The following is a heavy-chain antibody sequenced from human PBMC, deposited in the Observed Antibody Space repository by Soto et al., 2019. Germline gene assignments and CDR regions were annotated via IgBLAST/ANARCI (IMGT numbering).Heavy chain of an antibody. D-gene: IGHD2-15*01. Sequence: ASVKVSCKASGYTFTSYDINWVRQATGQGLEWMGWMNPNSGNTGYAQKFQGRVTMTRNTSISTAYMELSSLRSEDTAVYYCARSWGGSLTNWYFDLWGRGTLVTVSS. CDR2: MNPNSGNT. CDR1: GYTFTSYD. CDR3: ARSWGGSLTNWYFDL. J-gene: IGHJ2*01. V-gene: IGHV1-8*01.